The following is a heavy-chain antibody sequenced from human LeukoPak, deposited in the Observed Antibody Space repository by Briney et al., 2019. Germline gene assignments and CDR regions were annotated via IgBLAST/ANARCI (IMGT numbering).Heavy chain of an antibody. CDR2: ISSSSYI. J-gene: IGHJ4*02. CDR1: GFTFSSYS. Sequence: GGSLRLSCAASGFTFSSYSMNWVRQAPGKGLEWVSSISSSSYIYYADSVKGRFTISRDNAKNSLYLQMNSLRAEDTAVYYCARQEQCSSTSCNYFDYWGQGTLVTVSS. V-gene: IGHV3-21*01. CDR3: ARQEQCSSTSCNYFDY. D-gene: IGHD2-2*01.